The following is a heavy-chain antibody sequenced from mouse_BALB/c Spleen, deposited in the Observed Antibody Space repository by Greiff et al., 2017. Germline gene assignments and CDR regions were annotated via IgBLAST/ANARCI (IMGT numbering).Heavy chain of an antibody. Sequence: EVKVVESGPSLVKPSQTLSLTCSVTGDSITSGYWNWIRKFPGNKLEYMGYISYSGSTYYNPSLKSRISITRDTSKNQYYLQLNSVTTEDTATYYCARWGYDAYLDYWGQGTTLTVSS. CDR3: ARWGYDAYLDY. V-gene: IGHV3-8*02. CDR1: GDSITSGY. CDR2: ISYSGST. D-gene: IGHD2-2*01. J-gene: IGHJ2*01.